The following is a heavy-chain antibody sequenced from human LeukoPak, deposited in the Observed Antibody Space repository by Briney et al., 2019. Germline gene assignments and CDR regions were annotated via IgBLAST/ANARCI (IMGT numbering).Heavy chain of an antibody. J-gene: IGHJ3*02. CDR3: ASSSDAFDI. V-gene: IGHV3-21*01. CDR1: GFTFSSYT. Sequence: GGSLRLSCAASGFTFSSYTMNRVRQAPGKGLEWVSSIHESGGYIYYADSVKGRFTISRDNAEKSLYLQMDRLRAEDTAVYYCASSSDAFDIWGQGTMVIVSS. D-gene: IGHD6-6*01. CDR2: IHESGGYI.